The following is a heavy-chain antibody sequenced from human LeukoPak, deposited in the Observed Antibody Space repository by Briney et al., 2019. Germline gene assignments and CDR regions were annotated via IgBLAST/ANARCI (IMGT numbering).Heavy chain of an antibody. D-gene: IGHD3-10*01. CDR1: GFTFSNAW. CDR2: IKSKTDGGTT. V-gene: IGHV3-15*01. CDR3: TTAYGSGSYYRDY. J-gene: IGHJ4*02. Sequence: GGSLRLSCAASGFTFSNAWMSWVRQAPGKGLEWVGRIKSKTDGGTTDYAAPVKGRFTISRDDSKNTLYLQMNSLKTEDTGVYYCTTAYGSGSYYRDYWGQGTLVTVSS.